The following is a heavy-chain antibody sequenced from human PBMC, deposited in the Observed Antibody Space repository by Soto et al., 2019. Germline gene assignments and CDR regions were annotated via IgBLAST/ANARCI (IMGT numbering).Heavy chain of an antibody. CDR1: GGSISSGGYY. CDR3: ARDLSTVGSYYYYGMDV. J-gene: IGHJ6*02. CDR2: IYSSGST. V-gene: IGHV4-31*03. Sequence: SETLSLTCTVSGGSISSGGYYWSWIRQHPGKGLEWIGYIYSSGSTYYNPSLKSRVTISVDTSKNQFSLKLSSVTAADTAVYYCARDLSTVGSYYYYGMDVWGQGTTVTVSS. D-gene: IGHD3-16*01.